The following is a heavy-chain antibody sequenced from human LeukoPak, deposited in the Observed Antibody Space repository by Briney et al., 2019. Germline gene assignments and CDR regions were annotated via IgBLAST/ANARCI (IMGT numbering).Heavy chain of an antibody. J-gene: IGHJ4*02. D-gene: IGHD1-26*01. CDR3: ATDIRSYYYFDY. CDR2: FDPEDGET. V-gene: IGHV1-24*01. Sequence: ASVKVSCKVSGYTLTELSMHWVRQAPGKGLEWIGGFDPEDGETIYAQKFQGRVTMTEDTSTDTAYVELSSLRSEDTAVYYCATDIRSYYYFDYWGQGTLVTVSS. CDR1: GYTLTELS.